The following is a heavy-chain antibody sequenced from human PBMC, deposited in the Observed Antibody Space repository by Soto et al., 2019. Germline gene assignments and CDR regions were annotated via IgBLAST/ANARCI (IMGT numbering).Heavy chain of an antibody. Sequence: EVHLMQSGAEVKKSGESLEIACKASGYTFSDYWLGWVRLLPGKGLELMGMIYPGNSNVLYSPTFRGQVTISADKSKKTSYLQWSSLKSSDTGIYYCARLYVRRSPWGFTPWGKGTRVTVSP. V-gene: IGHV5-51*01. CDR2: IYPGNSNV. CDR1: GYTFSDYW. D-gene: IGHD7-27*01. J-gene: IGHJ5*02. CDR3: ARLYVRRSPWGFTP.